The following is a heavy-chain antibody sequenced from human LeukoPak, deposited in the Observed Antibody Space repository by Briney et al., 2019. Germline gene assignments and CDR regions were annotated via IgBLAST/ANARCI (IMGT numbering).Heavy chain of an antibody. J-gene: IGHJ3*02. CDR2: ISAYNGNT. V-gene: IGHV1-18*04. CDR1: GYTFTSYY. CDR3: ARYDYGDSQPFDI. Sequence: VASVKVSCKASGYTFTSYYMHWVRQAPGQGLEWMGWISAYNGNTNYAQKLQGRVTMTTDTSTSTAYMELRSLRSDDTAVYYCARYDYGDSQPFDIWGQGTMVTVSS. D-gene: IGHD4-17*01.